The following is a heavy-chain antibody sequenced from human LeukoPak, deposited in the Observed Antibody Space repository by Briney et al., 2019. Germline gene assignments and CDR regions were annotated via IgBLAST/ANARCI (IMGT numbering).Heavy chain of an antibody. CDR2: ISGSSSYI. CDR3: EKDSRQYYYYYMDV. Sequence: GWSLRLSCAASGFTFRSYSRNWVRQSRGKGLEWVSYISGSSSYIYYADSVKGRFTISRDNAKNSLYLQMNSLRAEDMALYYCEKDSRQYYYYYMDVWGKGTTVTVSS. J-gene: IGHJ6*03. CDR1: GFTFRSYS. V-gene: IGHV3-21*04.